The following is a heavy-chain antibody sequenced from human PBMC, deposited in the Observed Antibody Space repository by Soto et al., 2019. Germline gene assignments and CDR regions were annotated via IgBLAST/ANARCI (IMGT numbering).Heavy chain of an antibody. CDR1: GFTFSSYS. D-gene: IGHD4-4*01. J-gene: IGHJ4*02. V-gene: IGHV3-21*01. CDR3: AREPEETMTTVTTGDY. Sequence: GGSLRLSCAASGFTFSSYSMNWVRQAPGKGLEWVSSISSSSSYIYYADSVKGRFTISRDNAKNSLYLQMNSLRAEDTAVYYCAREPEETMTTVTTGDYWGQGTLVTVSS. CDR2: ISSSSSYI.